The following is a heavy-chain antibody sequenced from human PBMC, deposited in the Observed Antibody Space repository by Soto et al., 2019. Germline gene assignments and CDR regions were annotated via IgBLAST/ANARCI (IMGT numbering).Heavy chain of an antibody. Sequence: SETLSLTCDVSGDSISTSSYYWGWIRQPPGKGLEWIASIYYSGATYYNPSLQSRVTISVDTSNNRFSLTLSFLTAADTAVYFCARLAYSGYLQTWGQGSLVTVSS. V-gene: IGHV4-39*02. CDR3: ARLAYSGYLQT. D-gene: IGHD1-26*01. CDR2: IYYSGAT. CDR1: GDSISTSSYY. J-gene: IGHJ1*01.